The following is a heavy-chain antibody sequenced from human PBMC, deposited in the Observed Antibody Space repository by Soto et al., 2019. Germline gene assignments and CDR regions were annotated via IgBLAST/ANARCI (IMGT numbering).Heavy chain of an antibody. D-gene: IGHD4-4*01. J-gene: IGHJ6*03. CDR3: ARHGYSNYVIRYYYMDV. CDR1: GYSFTSYW. Sequence: GESLKISCKGSGYSFTSYWIGWVRQMPGKGLEWMGIIYPGDSDTRYSPSFQGQVTISADKSISTAYLQWSSLKASDTAMYYFARHGYSNYVIRYYYMDVWGKGTTVTVSS. V-gene: IGHV5-51*01. CDR2: IYPGDSDT.